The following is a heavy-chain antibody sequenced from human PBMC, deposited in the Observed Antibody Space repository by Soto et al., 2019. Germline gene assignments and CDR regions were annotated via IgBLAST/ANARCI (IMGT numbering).Heavy chain of an antibody. Sequence: SETLSLTCTVSGVSITSHYWSWIRQSPGKGLEWIAYMHHSGSTNYNPSLKSRVTVSIDTSKSQVSLRLTSVNTADTAIYYCTRGGDPYKTGHWGQGTLVTVSS. D-gene: IGHD2-21*01. V-gene: IGHV4-59*11. CDR2: MHHSGST. CDR3: TRGGDPYKTGH. CDR1: GVSITSHY. J-gene: IGHJ4*02.